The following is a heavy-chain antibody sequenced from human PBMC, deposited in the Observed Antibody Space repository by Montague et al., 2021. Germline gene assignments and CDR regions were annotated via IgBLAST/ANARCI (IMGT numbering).Heavy chain of an antibody. J-gene: IGHJ4*02. CDR3: SRAWVRSGFDS. V-gene: IGHV3-7*05. D-gene: IGHD4-17*01. Sequence: SLRLSCAASGFTFSSYGVIWVRQAPGKGLEWVASIKKDGTERYYGDSVMGRFTISRDNAKTTLYLQMNALRAEDTAVYFCSRAWVRSGFDSWGQGTLVTVSS. CDR2: IKKDGTER. CDR1: GFTFSSYG.